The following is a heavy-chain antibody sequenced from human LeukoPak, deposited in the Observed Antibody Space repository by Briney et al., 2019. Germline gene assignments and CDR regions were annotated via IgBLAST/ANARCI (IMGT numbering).Heavy chain of an antibody. Sequence: GGSLRLSCAASGFTFRSYAMSWVRQAPGKGLEWVSAISGSGGSTYYVDSVKGRFTISRDNSKNTLYLQMDSLRAEDTAVYYCAKTIYGVVDDAFDIWGQGTMVTVSS. J-gene: IGHJ3*02. V-gene: IGHV3-23*01. D-gene: IGHD3-3*01. CDR1: GFTFRSYA. CDR2: ISGSGGST. CDR3: AKTIYGVVDDAFDI.